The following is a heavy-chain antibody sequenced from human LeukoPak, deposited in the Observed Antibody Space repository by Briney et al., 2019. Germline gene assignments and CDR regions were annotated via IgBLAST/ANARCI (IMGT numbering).Heavy chain of an antibody. CDR1: GGSISSYY. D-gene: IGHD1-7*01. CDR3: ARTNYDAVEWFDP. CDR2: IYTSGST. Sequence: SETLSLTCTVSGGSISSYYWSWVRQAAGKGLEWFGRIYTSGSTNYNPSLKSRVTMSVGTSKNQFSLKLSSVTAADTAVYYCARTNYDAVEWFDPWGQGTLVTVSS. J-gene: IGHJ5*02. V-gene: IGHV4-4*07.